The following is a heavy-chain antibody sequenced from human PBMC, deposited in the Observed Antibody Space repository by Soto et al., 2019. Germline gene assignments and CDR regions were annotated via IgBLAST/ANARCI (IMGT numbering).Heavy chain of an antibody. V-gene: IGHV4-59*01. Sequence: SETLSLTCTVSGGSISSYYWSWIRQPPGKGLEWIGYIYYSGITDYNPSHKSRVTISVDTSKSQFSLKLSSMTAADTAVYYCARGGGVYYFDYWGQGTLVTVS. J-gene: IGHJ4*02. CDR3: ARGGGVYYFDY. CDR1: GGSISSYY. D-gene: IGHD2-8*02. CDR2: IYYSGIT.